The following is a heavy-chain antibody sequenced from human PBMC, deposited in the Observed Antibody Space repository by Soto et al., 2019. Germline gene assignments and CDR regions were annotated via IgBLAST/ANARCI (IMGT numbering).Heavy chain of an antibody. V-gene: IGHV3-33*01. Sequence: GGSLRLSCAASGFTFSTYGMHWVRQAPGKGLEWVALIWFDGSDKYYTESVKGRFTISRDNSRSTVDLQMNSLRAEDTAVYYFARLYCSATSCYSVGAFDIRGQGTMVTV. D-gene: IGHD2-2*01. J-gene: IGHJ3*02. CDR2: IWFDGSDK. CDR3: ARLYCSATSCYSVGAFDI. CDR1: GFTFSTYG.